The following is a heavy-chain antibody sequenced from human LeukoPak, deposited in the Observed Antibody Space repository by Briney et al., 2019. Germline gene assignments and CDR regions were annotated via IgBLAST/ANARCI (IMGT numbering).Heavy chain of an antibody. V-gene: IGHV4-4*07. CDR1: GGSLSSYY. Sequence: SETLSLTCTVSGGSLSSYYWNWIRQPAGKGLEWIGRIYTSGSTNYNPSLKSRVTISVDTSKNQFSLKLSSVTAADTAVYYCARFTWFGELLTAFDYWGQGTLVTVSS. CDR2: IYTSGST. D-gene: IGHD3-10*01. CDR3: ARFTWFGELLTAFDY. J-gene: IGHJ4*02.